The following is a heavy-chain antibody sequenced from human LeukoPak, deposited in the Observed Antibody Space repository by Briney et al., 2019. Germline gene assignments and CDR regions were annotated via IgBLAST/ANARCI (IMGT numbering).Heavy chain of an antibody. CDR2: ISSSSSYI. D-gene: IGHD3-16*02. CDR1: GFTFSSYS. V-gene: IGHV3-21*01. Sequence: PGGSLRLSCAASGFTFSSYSMNWVRQAPGKGLERVSSISSSSSYIYYADSVKGRFTISRDNAKNSLYLQMNSLRAEDTAVYYCARDTHYDYVWGSYRPFDYWGQGTLVTVSS. J-gene: IGHJ4*02. CDR3: ARDTHYDYVWGSYRPFDY.